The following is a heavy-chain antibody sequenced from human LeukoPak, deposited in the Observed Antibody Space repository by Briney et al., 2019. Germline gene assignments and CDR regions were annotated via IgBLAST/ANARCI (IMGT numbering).Heavy chain of an antibody. V-gene: IGHV4-59*01. CDR3: ARARAPYSSSWYGRCFDY. J-gene: IGHJ4*02. D-gene: IGHD6-13*01. CDR2: IYYSGST. Sequence: PSETLSLTCTVSGGSISSYYWSWIRQPPGKGLEWIGYIYYSGSTNYNPSLKSRVTISVDTSKNQFSLKLSSVTAADTAVNYCARARAPYSSSWYGRCFDYWGQGTLVTVSS. CDR1: GGSISSYY.